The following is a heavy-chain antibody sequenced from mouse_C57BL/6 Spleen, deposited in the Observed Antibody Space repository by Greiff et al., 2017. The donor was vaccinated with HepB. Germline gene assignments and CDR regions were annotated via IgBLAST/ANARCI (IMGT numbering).Heavy chain of an antibody. CDR1: GYTFTSYW. CDR3: ARSHYYGNLYYFDY. D-gene: IGHD2-1*01. V-gene: IGHV1-64*01. J-gene: IGHJ2*01. Sequence: QVQLQQPGAELVKPGASVKLSCKASGYTFTSYWMHWVKQRPGQGLEWIGMIHPNSGSTNYNEKFKSEATLTVDKSSSTAYMQLSSLTSEDSAVYYCARSHYYGNLYYFDYWGQGTTLTVSS. CDR2: IHPNSGST.